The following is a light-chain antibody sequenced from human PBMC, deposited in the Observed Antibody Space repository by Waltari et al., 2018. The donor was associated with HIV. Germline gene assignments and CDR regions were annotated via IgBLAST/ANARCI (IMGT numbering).Light chain of an antibody. CDR2: TRK. Sequence: QSVLTQSPSASATPGQTVTISCAGGNSNIGTYSVNWYQHLPGTAPKTLLYTRKQRPSGVPDRFSGSVSVTSASLTITGLQPADEAYYYCASWDYTFNGPVFGGGTKLTVL. CDR3: ASWDYTFNGPV. V-gene: IGLV1-44*01. J-gene: IGLJ3*02. CDR1: NSNIGTYS.